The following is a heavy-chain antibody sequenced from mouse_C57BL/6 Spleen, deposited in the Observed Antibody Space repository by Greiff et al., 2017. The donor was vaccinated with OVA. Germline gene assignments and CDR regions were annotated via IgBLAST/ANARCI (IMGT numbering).Heavy chain of an antibody. V-gene: IGHV2-6-1*01. Sequence: VQGVESGPGLVAPSQSLSITCTVSGFSLTSYGVHWVRQPPGKGLEWLVVIWSDGSTTYNSALKSRLSISKDNSKSQVFLKMNSLQTDDTAMYYCARHLPIYDGYYVLMDYWGQGTSVTVSS. CDR2: IWSDGST. CDR1: GFSLTSYG. CDR3: ARHLPIYDGYYVLMDY. D-gene: IGHD2-3*01. J-gene: IGHJ4*01.